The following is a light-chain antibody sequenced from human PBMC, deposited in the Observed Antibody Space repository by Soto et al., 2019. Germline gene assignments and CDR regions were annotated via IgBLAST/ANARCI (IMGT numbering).Light chain of an antibody. CDR2: EVS. V-gene: IGLV2-14*01. CDR3: SSYTSSSTLVI. Sequence: QSALTQPASVSGSPGQSITISCTGTSSDFGAYNFVSWYQQHPGKAPKLMIYEVSNRPSGVSNRFSGSKSVNTASLTISGLQAEDEADYYCSSYTSSSTLVIFGGGTKLTVL. J-gene: IGLJ2*01. CDR1: SSDFGAYNF.